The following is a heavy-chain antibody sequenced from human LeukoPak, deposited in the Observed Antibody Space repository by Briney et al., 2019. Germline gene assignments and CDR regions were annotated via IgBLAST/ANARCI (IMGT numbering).Heavy chain of an antibody. D-gene: IGHD6-13*01. V-gene: IGHV1-18*04. CDR1: GYTFTSYG. J-gene: IGHJ4*02. CDR3: ARAKYSSSWPIDY. Sequence: GASVKVSCKASGYTFTSYGISWVRQAPGHGLEWMGGSSGYNANTNYAQKLQGRVTMTKDTSTSTAYMELRSLRSDDTAVYYCARAKYSSSWPIDYWGQGTLVTVSS. CDR2: SSGYNANT.